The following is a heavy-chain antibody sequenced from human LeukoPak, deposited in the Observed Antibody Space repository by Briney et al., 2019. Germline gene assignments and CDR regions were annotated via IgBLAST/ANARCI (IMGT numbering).Heavy chain of an antibody. CDR3: ARDRDSSSWFLGDY. CDR1: GDSVSSGNYY. CDR2: MSPSGTT. J-gene: IGHJ4*02. Sequence: SGTLSLTCTVSGDSVSSGNYYLSWIRQPPGKGLDWITYMSPSGTTKYNPSLKSRVTTSVDTSRTQFSLRLSSVTAADTAVYYCARDRDSSSWFLGDYWGQGTLVTVSS. D-gene: IGHD6-13*01. V-gene: IGHV4-61*01.